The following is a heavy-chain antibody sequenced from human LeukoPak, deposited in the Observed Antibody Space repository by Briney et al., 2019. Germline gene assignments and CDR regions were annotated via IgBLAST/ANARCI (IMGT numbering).Heavy chain of an antibody. J-gene: IGHJ6*02. CDR3: ARANYYWSGSNPRFYGMDV. Sequence: GGSLRLSCAASGFTFSDFYMSWIRQAPGKGLEWIAYIRSSGNTIYYADSVKGRFTISRDNAKNSLYLQMNSLRAEDTAVYYCARANYYWSGSNPRFYGMDVWGQGTTVTVSS. V-gene: IGHV3-11*01. D-gene: IGHD3-10*01. CDR2: IRSSGNTI. CDR1: GFTFSDFY.